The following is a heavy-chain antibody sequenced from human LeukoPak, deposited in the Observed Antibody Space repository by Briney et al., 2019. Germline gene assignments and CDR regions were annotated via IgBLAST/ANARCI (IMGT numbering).Heavy chain of an antibody. D-gene: IGHD3-22*01. J-gene: IGHJ4*02. CDR3: ARQPDYYDSSGYYPFDY. V-gene: IGHV5-51*01. CDR1: GYSFTSYW. Sequence: GESLKISCKGSGYSFTSYWIGWVRQMPGKGLEWMGIIYPGDSDTRYSPSFQGQVTISADKSISIAYLQWSSLKASDTAMYHCARQPDYYDSSGYYPFDYWRQGTLVTVSS. CDR2: IYPGDSDT.